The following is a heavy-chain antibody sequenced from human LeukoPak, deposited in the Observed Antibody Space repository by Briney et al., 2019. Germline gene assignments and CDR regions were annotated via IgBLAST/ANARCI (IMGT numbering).Heavy chain of an antibody. CDR1: GYTFTNYG. CDR3: VRDHCSGGSCPSFDY. CDR2: IGAYNGDT. D-gene: IGHD2-15*01. Sequence: ASVKVSCKPSGYTFTNYGISWARQAPGQGLEWMGWIGAYNGDTNYAQKLQGRVTMTTDTSTSTAYMELRSLRSDDTAVYYCVRDHCSGGSCPSFDYWGQGTLVTVSS. J-gene: IGHJ4*02. V-gene: IGHV1-18*01.